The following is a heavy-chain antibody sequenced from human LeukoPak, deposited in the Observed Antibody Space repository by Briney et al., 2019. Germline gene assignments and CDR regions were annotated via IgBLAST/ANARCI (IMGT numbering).Heavy chain of an antibody. CDR3: ARGGFLGPDY. CDR2: ISDSGGNT. CDR1: GIKLSNYG. Sequence: GGSLRLSCVVSGIKLSNYGMSWVRQAPGKGLGWVSTISDSGGNTYYADSVAGRFTISRGNSRDTLYLQMNSLRADDTAVYFCARGGFLGPDYWGQGTLVTVSS. V-gene: IGHV3-23*01. D-gene: IGHD3-16*01. J-gene: IGHJ4*02.